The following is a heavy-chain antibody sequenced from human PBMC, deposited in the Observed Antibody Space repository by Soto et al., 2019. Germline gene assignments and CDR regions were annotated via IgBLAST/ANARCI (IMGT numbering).Heavy chain of an antibody. J-gene: IGHJ4*01. Sequence: GGSLRLSCAASGFTFSAYSMNWVRQAPGKGLEWVSAISTSSSYIYYADSVKGRFTISRDNAKKSLYLQMNSLRAEDTAVYYCARVGAVAVTRNFDFWGHGTLVTVS. CDR1: GFTFSAYS. V-gene: IGHV3-21*01. D-gene: IGHD6-19*01. CDR2: ISTSSSYI. CDR3: ARVGAVAVTRNFDF.